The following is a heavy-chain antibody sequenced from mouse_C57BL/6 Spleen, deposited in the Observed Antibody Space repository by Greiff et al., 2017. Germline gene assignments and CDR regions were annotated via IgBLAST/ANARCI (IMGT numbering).Heavy chain of an antibody. Sequence: EVHLVESGGGLVKPGGSLKLSCAASGFTFSDYGMHWVRQAPEKGLEWVAYISSGSSTIYYADTVKGRFTISRDNAKNTLFLQMPSLRSEDTAMYYCARNRGGWFAYWGQGTLVTVSA. CDR1: GFTFSDYG. V-gene: IGHV5-17*01. CDR2: ISSGSSTI. CDR3: ARNRGGWFAY. J-gene: IGHJ3*01.